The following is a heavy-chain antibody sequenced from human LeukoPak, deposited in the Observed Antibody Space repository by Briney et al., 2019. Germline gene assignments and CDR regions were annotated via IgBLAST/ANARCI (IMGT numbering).Heavy chain of an antibody. CDR3: ARHPDYYDSSGYYYVGPDAFDI. D-gene: IGHD3-22*01. V-gene: IGHV4-39*01. J-gene: IGHJ3*02. Sequence: SETLSLTCTVSGGSISSSSYYWGWIRQPPGKGLEWIGSIYYSGSTYYNPFLKSRVTISVDTSKNQFSLKLSSVTAADTAVYYCARHPDYYDSSGYYYVGPDAFDIWGQGTMVTVSS. CDR2: IYYSGST. CDR1: GGSISSSSYY.